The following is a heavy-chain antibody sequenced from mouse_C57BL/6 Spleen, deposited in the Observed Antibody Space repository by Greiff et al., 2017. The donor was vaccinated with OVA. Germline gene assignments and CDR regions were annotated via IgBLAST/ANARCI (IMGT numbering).Heavy chain of an antibody. V-gene: IGHV1-69*01. D-gene: IGHD4-1*01. CDR3: ALTGTGYYAMDY. CDR1: GYTFTSYW. J-gene: IGHJ4*01. CDR2: IDPSDSYT. Sequence: VQLQQPGAELVMPGASVKLSCKASGYTFTSYWMHWVKQRPGQGLEWIGEIDPSDSYTNYNQKFKGKSTLTVDKSSSTAYMQLSSLTSEDSAVYYCALTGTGYYAMDYWGQGTSVTVSS.